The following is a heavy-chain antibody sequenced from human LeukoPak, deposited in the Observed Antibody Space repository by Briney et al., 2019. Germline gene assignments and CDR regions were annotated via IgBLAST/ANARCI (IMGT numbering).Heavy chain of an antibody. CDR2: IGPGGDNK. J-gene: IGHJ3*02. V-gene: IGHV3-23*01. D-gene: IGHD3-10*01. Sequence: GGSLRLSCAACGFTFSKFVMNWVAQPPGKGLQWVSGIGPGGDNKYYADCLEGRFTISRDNSKNTVYLQMNSLRAEDTALYYCAQDISWFAFDIWGQGTMVTVSS. CDR1: GFTFSKFV. CDR3: AQDISWFAFDI.